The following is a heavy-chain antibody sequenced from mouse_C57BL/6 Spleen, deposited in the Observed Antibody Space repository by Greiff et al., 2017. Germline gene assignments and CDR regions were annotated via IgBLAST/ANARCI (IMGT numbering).Heavy chain of an antibody. CDR3: ATPFSNYAAWFAY. V-gene: IGHV14-2*01. CDR2: IDPEDGEA. Sequence: EVKLMESGAELVKPGASVKLSCTASGFTIKDYYMPWVRQRPEQGLEWIGRIDPEDGEAKYAPTFQGKAPITADESSNTDYLQLSSLTSYDTTVYYCATPFSNYAAWFAYWGQGTLVTVSA. CDR1: GFTIKDYY. D-gene: IGHD2-5*01. J-gene: IGHJ3*01.